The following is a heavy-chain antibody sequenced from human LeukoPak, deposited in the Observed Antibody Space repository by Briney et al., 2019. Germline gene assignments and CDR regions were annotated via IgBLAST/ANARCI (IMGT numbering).Heavy chain of an antibody. CDR2: IYYSGGT. J-gene: IGHJ4*02. V-gene: IGHV4-39*01. D-gene: IGHD3-10*01. CDR3: AALIWFGELYFDY. Sequence: SETLSLTCTVSGGSISSSSYYWGWIRQPPGKGLEWIGSIYYSGGTYYNPSLKSRVTISVDTSKNQFSLKLSSVTAADTAVYYCAALIWFGELYFDYWGQGTLVTVSS. CDR1: GGSISSSSYY.